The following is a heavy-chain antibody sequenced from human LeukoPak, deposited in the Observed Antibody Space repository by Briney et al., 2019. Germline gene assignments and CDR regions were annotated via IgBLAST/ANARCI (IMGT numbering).Heavy chain of an antibody. Sequence: GGSLRLSCAASGFTFSSYGMHWVRQAPGKGLEWVAFIRYDGSNKYYADSVKGRFTISRDNSKNTLYLQMNSLRAEDTAVYYCARGMRLWFGELSRDAFDIWGQGTMVTVSS. CDR1: GFTFSSYG. CDR3: ARGMRLWFGELSRDAFDI. J-gene: IGHJ3*02. CDR2: IRYDGSNK. V-gene: IGHV3-30*02. D-gene: IGHD3-10*01.